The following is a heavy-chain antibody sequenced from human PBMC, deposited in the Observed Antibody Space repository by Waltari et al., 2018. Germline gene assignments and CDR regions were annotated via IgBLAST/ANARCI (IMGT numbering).Heavy chain of an antibody. CDR3: VRDRGWGNYFDY. Sequence: EVQLVESGGGLVQPGGSLRLSCVASGFTFTSYWMSGVRQAPGKGLEWVANIKQDGSEKYYVDSVKGRFTISRDNAKNSLYLQMNSLRAGDTALYYCVRDRGWGNYFDYWGQGTLGTVSS. CDR2: IKQDGSEK. V-gene: IGHV3-7*01. CDR1: GFTFTSYW. J-gene: IGHJ4*02. D-gene: IGHD3-16*01.